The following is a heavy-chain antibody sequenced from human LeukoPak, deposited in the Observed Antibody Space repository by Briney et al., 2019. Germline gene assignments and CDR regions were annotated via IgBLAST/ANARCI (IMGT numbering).Heavy chain of an antibody. CDR2: FSGSVSNT. CDR1: GFTFSSYA. D-gene: IGHD4-23*01. CDR3: TRTVNSASDF. J-gene: IGHJ4*02. V-gene: IGHV3-23*01. Sequence: GGSLRLSCAASGFTFSSYAMSWVRQAPGKGLEWVSTFSGSVSNTYYANSVKGRFTISRDNAKTSLFLQMNSLRIDDTAMYYCTRTVNSASDFWGQGTLVTVSS.